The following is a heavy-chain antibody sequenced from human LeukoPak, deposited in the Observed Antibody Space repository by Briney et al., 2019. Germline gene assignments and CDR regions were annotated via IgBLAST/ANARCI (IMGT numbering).Heavy chain of an antibody. Sequence: GGSLRPSCAAAGFTFSSYWMNWVRQAPGKGLEWVANVKQDGSEKYYVDSVKGRFTISRDNAKNSLYLQMNSLRAEDTAVYYCATSRTLDHWGQGTLVVVSS. CDR1: GFTFSSYW. J-gene: IGHJ4*02. CDR2: VKQDGSEK. V-gene: IGHV3-7*05. CDR3: ATSRTLDH.